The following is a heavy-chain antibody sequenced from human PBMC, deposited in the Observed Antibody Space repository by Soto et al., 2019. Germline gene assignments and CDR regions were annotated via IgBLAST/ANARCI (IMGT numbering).Heavy chain of an antibody. D-gene: IGHD2-2*01. V-gene: IGHV5-51*01. CDR1: GYSFTSYW. J-gene: IGHJ6*02. CDR2: IYPGDSDT. CDR3: ARLPKPSVVLAADGMDV. Sequence: GESLKISCNGSGYSFTSYWIGWVRQMPGKGLEWMGIIYPGDSDTRYSPSFQGQVTISADKSISTAYLQWSSLKASDTAMYYCARLPKPSVVLAADGMDVWGQGTTVTVSS.